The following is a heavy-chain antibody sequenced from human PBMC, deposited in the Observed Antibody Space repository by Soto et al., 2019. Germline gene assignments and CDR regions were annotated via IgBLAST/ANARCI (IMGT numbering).Heavy chain of an antibody. CDR1: GYTFTSYA. CDR3: ARDRKNSVDTAMVRGWDAFDI. CDR2: INAGNGNT. Sequence: GASVKVSCKASGYTFTSYAMHWVRQAPGQRLEWMGWINAGNGNTKYSQKFQGRVTITRDTSASTAYMELSSLRSEDTAVYYCARDRKNSVDTAMVRGWDAFDIWGQGTMVTVSS. J-gene: IGHJ3*02. D-gene: IGHD5-18*01. V-gene: IGHV1-3*01.